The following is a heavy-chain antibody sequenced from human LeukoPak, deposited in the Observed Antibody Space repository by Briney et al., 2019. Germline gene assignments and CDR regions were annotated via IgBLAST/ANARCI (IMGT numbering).Heavy chain of an antibody. D-gene: IGHD2-21*02. Sequence: GGTLRLSCAASGFTFSSYGMSWVRQAPGRGLEWVSAISGSGGSTYYADSVKGRFTISRDNSKNTLYLQMNSLKASDTAMYYCARATYCGGDCYEGWFDPWGQGTLVTVSS. CDR1: GFTFSSYG. J-gene: IGHJ5*02. V-gene: IGHV3-23*01. CDR3: ARATYCGGDCYEGWFDP. CDR2: ISGSGGST.